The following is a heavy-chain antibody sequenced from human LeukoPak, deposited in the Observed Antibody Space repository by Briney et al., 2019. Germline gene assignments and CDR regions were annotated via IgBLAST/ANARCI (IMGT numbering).Heavy chain of an antibody. CDR3: ARDRVVVPAAFDY. CDR1: GYTXIAYY. Sequence: ASVKVSCKASGYTXIAYYMHWVRQAPGQGLEWMGWINPNSGGTNYAQKFQGRVTMTRDTSISTAYMELSRLRSDDTAVYYCARDRVVVPAAFDYWGQGTLVTVSS. CDR2: INPNSGGT. D-gene: IGHD2-2*01. V-gene: IGHV1-2*02. J-gene: IGHJ4*02.